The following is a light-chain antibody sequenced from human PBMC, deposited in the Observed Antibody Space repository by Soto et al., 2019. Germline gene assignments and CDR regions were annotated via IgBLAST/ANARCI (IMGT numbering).Light chain of an antibody. Sequence: QSVRARPGSVSGSPGQLLTISCTGTSSDVDDYRYVSWYQQYPGKAPKLVIYDGTKRPSGVPDRFSGSNSGNTASLTISGLQAEDEADYYCCSYVTTPEIFGTGTKVTVL. CDR1: SSDVDDYRY. CDR3: CSYVTTPEI. V-gene: IGLV2-11*01. J-gene: IGLJ1*01. CDR2: DGT.